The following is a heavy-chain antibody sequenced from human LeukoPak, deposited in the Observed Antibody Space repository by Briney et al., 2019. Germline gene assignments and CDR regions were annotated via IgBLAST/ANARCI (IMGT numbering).Heavy chain of an antibody. J-gene: IGHJ6*03. V-gene: IGHV1-2*02. CDR3: ARVDSGYDDYYYYYYMDV. CDR1: GYTFTGYY. D-gene: IGHD5-12*01. Sequence: ASVKVSCKASGYTFTGYYIHWVRQAPGQGLEWMGWINPDSGGTDFAQKFQGRVTLTRDTSINTAYMELSSLKSDDTAVYYCARVDSGYDDYYYYYYMDVWGKGTTVTVSS. CDR2: INPDSGGT.